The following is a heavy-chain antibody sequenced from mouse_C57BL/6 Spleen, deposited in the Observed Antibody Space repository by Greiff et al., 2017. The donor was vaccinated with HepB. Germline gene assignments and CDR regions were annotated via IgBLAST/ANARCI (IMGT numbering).Heavy chain of an antibody. D-gene: IGHD2-1*01. J-gene: IGHJ1*03. CDR1: GYTFTSYW. CDR2: IDPSDSYT. CDR3: ARSGNYVWYFDV. V-gene: IGHV1-69*01. Sequence: QVQLQQPGAELVMPGASVKLSCKASGYTFTSYWMHWVKQRPGQGLEWIGEIDPSDSYTNYNQKFKGKSTLTVDKSSSTAYMQLSSLTSEDSAVYYCARSGNYVWYFDVWGTGTTVTVSS.